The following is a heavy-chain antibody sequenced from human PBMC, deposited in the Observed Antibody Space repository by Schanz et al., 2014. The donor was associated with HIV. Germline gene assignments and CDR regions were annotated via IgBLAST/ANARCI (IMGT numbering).Heavy chain of an antibody. D-gene: IGHD3-10*01. Sequence: QVHLVESGGGVVQPGTSLRLSCAASGFTFSNYAIHWVRQAPGKGLEGVTLIWNDGTSKYYADSVKGRFTISRDAFKNALYLQMNSLRAEDTAVYYCARDNSGSIDYWGQGTLVTVSS. J-gene: IGHJ4*02. CDR3: ARDNSGSIDY. CDR2: IWNDGTSK. V-gene: IGHV3-33*01. CDR1: GFTFSNYA.